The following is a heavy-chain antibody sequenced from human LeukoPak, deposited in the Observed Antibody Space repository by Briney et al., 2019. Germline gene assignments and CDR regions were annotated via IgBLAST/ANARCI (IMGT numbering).Heavy chain of an antibody. Sequence: TSETLSLTCTVSGGSISSYYWSWIRQAPGKGLEWIGYIYYSGSTNYNPSLKSRVTISVDTSKNQFSLKLSSVTAADTAVYYCARQGSGLGRAFDIWGQGTMVTVSS. J-gene: IGHJ3*02. V-gene: IGHV4-59*08. CDR3: ARQGSGLGRAFDI. D-gene: IGHD5-12*01. CDR1: GGSISSYY. CDR2: IYYSGST.